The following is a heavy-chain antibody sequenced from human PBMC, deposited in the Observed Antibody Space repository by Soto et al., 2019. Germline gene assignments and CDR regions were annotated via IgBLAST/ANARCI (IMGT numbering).Heavy chain of an antibody. CDR3: TAGYSGYDTYGMDV. CDR1: GFTFSNAW. CDR2: IKRKTDGGTT. Sequence: GGSLRLSCAASGFTFSNAWMSWVRQAPGKGLEWVGRIKRKTDGGTTDYAAPVKGRFTISRDDSKNTLYLQMNSLKTEDTGVYYCTAGYSGYDTYGMDVWGQGTKVTVSS. D-gene: IGHD5-12*01. J-gene: IGHJ6*02. V-gene: IGHV3-15*01.